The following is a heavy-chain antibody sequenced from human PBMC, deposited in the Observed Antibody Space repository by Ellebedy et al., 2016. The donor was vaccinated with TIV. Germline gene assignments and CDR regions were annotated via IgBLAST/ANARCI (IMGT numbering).Heavy chain of an antibody. J-gene: IGHJ4*02. V-gene: IGHV3-30*18. D-gene: IGHD6-6*01. CDR2: ISYDGSNK. CDR3: AKDYEQLTTDY. CDR1: GFTFSSYG. Sequence: GESLKIPXAASGFTFSSYGMHWVRQAPGKGLEWVAVISYDGSNKYYADSVKGRFTISRDNSKNTLYLQMNSLRVEDTAVYYCAKDYEQLTTDYWGQGTLVTVSS.